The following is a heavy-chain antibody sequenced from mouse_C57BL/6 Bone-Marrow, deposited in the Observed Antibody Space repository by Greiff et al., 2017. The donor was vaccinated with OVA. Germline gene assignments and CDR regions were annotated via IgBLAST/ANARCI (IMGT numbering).Heavy chain of an antibody. CDR1: GFTFSSYA. CDR3: ARDRDAYAKDY. D-gene: IGHD3-3*01. CDR2: ISDGGSYT. Sequence: DVMLVESGGGLVKPGGSLKLSCAASGFTFSSYAMSWVRQTPEKRLEWVATISDGGSYTYYPDNVKGRFPISRDNAKNNLYLQMSHLKSEDTAMXDSARDRDAYAKDYWGQGTSVTVSS. J-gene: IGHJ4*01. V-gene: IGHV5-4*01.